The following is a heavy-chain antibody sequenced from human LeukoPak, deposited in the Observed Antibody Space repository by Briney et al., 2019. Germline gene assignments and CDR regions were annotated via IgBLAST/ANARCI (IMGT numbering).Heavy chain of an antibody. V-gene: IGHV1-69*04. CDR2: IIPILGIA. D-gene: IGHD4-17*01. J-gene: IGHJ5*02. CDR1: GGTFSSYA. Sequence: SVKVSCKASGGTFSSYAISWVRQAPGQGREWMGRIIPILGIANYAQKFQGRVTITADKSTSTAYMELSSLRSEDTAVYYCARDGLTTVTTGGFDPWGQGTLVTVSS. CDR3: ARDGLTTVTTGGFDP.